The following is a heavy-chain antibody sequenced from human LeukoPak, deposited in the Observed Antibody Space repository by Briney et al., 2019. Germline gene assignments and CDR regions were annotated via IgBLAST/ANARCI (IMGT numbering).Heavy chain of an antibody. CDR3: AKDGNSGYDYYFDY. J-gene: IGHJ4*02. CDR1: GFTFSSYG. Sequence: AGGSLRLSCAASGFTFSSYGMHWVRQAPGKGLEWVAFIRYDGSNKYYADSVKGRFTISRDNSKNTLYLQMNSLRAEDTAVYYCAKDGNSGYDYYFDYWGQGTLVTVSS. D-gene: IGHD5-12*01. CDR2: IRYDGSNK. V-gene: IGHV3-30*02.